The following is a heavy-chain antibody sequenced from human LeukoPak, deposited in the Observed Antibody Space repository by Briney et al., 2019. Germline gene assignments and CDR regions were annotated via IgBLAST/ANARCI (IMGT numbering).Heavy chain of an antibody. Sequence: GGSLRLSCAASGFTFSSYEMNWVRQAPGKGLEWVSYISSSGSTIYYADSVKGRVTISRDNAKNSLYLQMNSLRAEDTAVYYCAREWASVGIAVAALYYYGMDVWGQGTTVTVSS. CDR3: AREWASVGIAVAALYYYGMDV. CDR1: GFTFSSYE. D-gene: IGHD6-13*01. V-gene: IGHV3-48*03. J-gene: IGHJ6*02. CDR2: ISSSGSTI.